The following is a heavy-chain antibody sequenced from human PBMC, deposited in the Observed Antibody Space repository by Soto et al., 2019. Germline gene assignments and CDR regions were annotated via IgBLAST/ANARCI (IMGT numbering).Heavy chain of an antibody. CDR2: ISYDGSNK. CDR3: ARAMYTAMVTEFDY. V-gene: IGHV3-30-3*01. J-gene: IGHJ4*02. Sequence: QVQLVESGGGVVQPGRSLRLSCAASGFTFSSYAMHWVRQAPGKGLEWVAVISYDGSNKYYADSVKGRFTISRDNSKNTLYLQMNSLRAEDTAVYYCARAMYTAMVTEFDYWGQGTLVTVSS. D-gene: IGHD5-18*01. CDR1: GFTFSSYA.